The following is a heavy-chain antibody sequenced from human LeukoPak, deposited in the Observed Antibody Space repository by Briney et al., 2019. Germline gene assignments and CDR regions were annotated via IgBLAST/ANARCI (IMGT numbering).Heavy chain of an antibody. J-gene: IGHJ4*02. Sequence: PGGSLRLSCAASGFTFSSYWMHWVRQVPGKGLVWVSRINSDGSSTSYADSVKGRFTISRDNSKNTLYLQMNSLRAEDTAVYYCAKDYYDSSGSHWGQGTLVTVSS. D-gene: IGHD3-22*01. CDR3: AKDYYDSSGSH. CDR2: INSDGSST. CDR1: GFTFSSYW. V-gene: IGHV3-74*01.